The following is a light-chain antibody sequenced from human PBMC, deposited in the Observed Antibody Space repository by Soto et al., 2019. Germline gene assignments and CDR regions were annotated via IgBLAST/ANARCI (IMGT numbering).Light chain of an antibody. V-gene: IGKV1-27*01. Sequence: DVQMTQSPSSLSASVGDRVTITCRASQGIAPYLAWFQQKPGKVPKLLIYAASTLQSGVPSRFSGSGSGTDFPLTISSLQPEDVATYSCQKYNSAPLTFGGGTKVEIK. CDR1: QGIAPY. CDR3: QKYNSAPLT. J-gene: IGKJ4*01. CDR2: AAS.